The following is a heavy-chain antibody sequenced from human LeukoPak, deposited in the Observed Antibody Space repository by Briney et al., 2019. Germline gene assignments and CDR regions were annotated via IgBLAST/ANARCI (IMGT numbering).Heavy chain of an antibody. D-gene: IGHD3-16*01. Sequence: GGSLRLSCAASGFTFDDYALHWVRQAPGKGLEWVSGISWNSGSIGYADSVKGRFTISRDNAKNSLYLQMNSLRAEDTALYYCAKAQGDYFDYWGQGTLVTVSS. CDR1: GFTFDDYA. V-gene: IGHV3-9*01. CDR3: AKAQGDYFDY. J-gene: IGHJ4*02. CDR2: ISWNSGSI.